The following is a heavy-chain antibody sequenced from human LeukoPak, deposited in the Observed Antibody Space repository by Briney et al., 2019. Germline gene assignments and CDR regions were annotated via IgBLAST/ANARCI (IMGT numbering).Heavy chain of an antibody. CDR2: INHSGST. V-gene: IGHV4-34*01. J-gene: IGHJ4*02. Sequence: GSLRLSCAASGFTFSSYSMNWVRQAPGKGLEWIGEINHSGSTNYNPSLKSRVTISVDTSKNQFSLKLSSVTAADTAVYYCARISSGCLDYWGQGTLVTVSS. D-gene: IGHD6-19*01. CDR3: ARISSGCLDY. CDR1: GFTFSSYS.